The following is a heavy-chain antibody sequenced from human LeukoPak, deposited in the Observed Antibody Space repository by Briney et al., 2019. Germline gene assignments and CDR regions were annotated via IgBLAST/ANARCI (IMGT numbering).Heavy chain of an antibody. D-gene: IGHD4-11*01. V-gene: IGHV4-4*07. Sequence: SETLSLTCTVSGGSISSYYWSWVRQPAGKGLEWVGRIYTSGSTNYNPSLKSRVTMSVDTSKTQFSLKLSSVTAADTAVYYCARDLRVTTIRYYYYGMDVWGQGTTVTVSS. CDR3: ARDLRVTTIRYYYYGMDV. CDR2: IYTSGST. J-gene: IGHJ6*02. CDR1: GGSISSYY.